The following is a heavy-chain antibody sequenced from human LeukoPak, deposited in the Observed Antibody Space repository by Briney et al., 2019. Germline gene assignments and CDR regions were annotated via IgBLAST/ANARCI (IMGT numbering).Heavy chain of an antibody. CDR1: GGSFSGYY. D-gene: IGHD3-10*01. J-gene: IGHJ4*02. CDR2: INHSGST. Sequence: SETLSLTCAVYGGSFSGYYWSWIRQPPGKGLEWIGEINHSGSTNYNPSLKSRVTISVDTSKNQFSLKLSSVTAADTAVYYCARQMARYYYGSGSNRPFDYWGQGTLVTVSS. V-gene: IGHV4-34*01. CDR3: ARQMARYYYGSGSNRPFDY.